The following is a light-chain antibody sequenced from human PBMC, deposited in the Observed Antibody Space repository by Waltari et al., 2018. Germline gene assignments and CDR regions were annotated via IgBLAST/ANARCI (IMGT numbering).Light chain of an antibody. CDR2: EVT. J-gene: IGLJ1*01. Sequence: QSAPTQPASVSASPGQSITISCTGTRNDVGSYSSFSWYRQYPGKAPSLLMYEVTHRPSGVSDRFSGSRSGSTASLTISGLQTEDEANYFCCSYTTTPTLVFGTGTKVIVL. V-gene: IGLV2-14*01. CDR3: CSYTTTPTLV. CDR1: RNDVGSYSS.